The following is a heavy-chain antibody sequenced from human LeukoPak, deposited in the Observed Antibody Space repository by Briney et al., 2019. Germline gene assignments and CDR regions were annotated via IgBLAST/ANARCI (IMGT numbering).Heavy chain of an antibody. CDR3: ARSYGDYYDWYFDL. Sequence: PWASVKVSCKASGYTFTGYYMHWVRQAPGQGLEWMGWINPNSGGTNYAQKFQGRVTMTRDTSISTAYMELSRLRSDDTAVYYCARSYGDYYDWYFDLWGRGTLVTVSS. CDR1: GYTFTGYY. D-gene: IGHD4-17*01. J-gene: IGHJ2*01. V-gene: IGHV1-2*02. CDR2: INPNSGGT.